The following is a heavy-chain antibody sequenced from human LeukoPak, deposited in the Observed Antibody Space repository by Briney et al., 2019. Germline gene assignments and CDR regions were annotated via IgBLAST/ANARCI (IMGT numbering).Heavy chain of an antibody. V-gene: IGHV3-30*02. J-gene: IGHJ4*02. D-gene: IGHD4-17*01. Sequence: PGGSLRLSCAASGFTFSSYGMHWVRQAPGKGLEWVAFIRCDGSNKYYADSVKGRFTISRDNSKNTLYLQMNSLRAEDTAVYYCAKEGAPLLDYGDYVAYWGQGTLVTVSS. CDR1: GFTFSSYG. CDR2: IRCDGSNK. CDR3: AKEGAPLLDYGDYVAY.